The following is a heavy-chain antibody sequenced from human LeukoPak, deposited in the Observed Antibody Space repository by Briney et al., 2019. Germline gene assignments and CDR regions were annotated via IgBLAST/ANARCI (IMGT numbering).Heavy chain of an antibody. D-gene: IGHD3-16*02. V-gene: IGHV4-34*01. CDR2: INHSGST. J-gene: IGHJ6*03. CDR1: GGSFSGYY. Sequence: SETLSLTCAVYGGSFSGYYWSWIRQPPGKGLEWIGEINHSGSTNYNPSLKSLVTISVDTSKNQFSLKLTSVTAADTAVYYCARGRDYVWGSYRSHYYMDVWGKGTTVTVSS. CDR3: ARGRDYVWGSYRSHYYMDV.